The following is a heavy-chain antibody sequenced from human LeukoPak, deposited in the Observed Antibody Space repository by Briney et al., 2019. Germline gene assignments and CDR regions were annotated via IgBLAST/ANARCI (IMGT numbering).Heavy chain of an antibody. Sequence: GGSLRLSCAASGFTFDNYNMNWVRQAPGKGLEWVSSISSGTNYIFEADSVKGRFTVTKDTALNSLSLQMNSLRADDTAVYYCARSAGGNYFDYWDQGALVTVSS. J-gene: IGHJ4*02. D-gene: IGHD2-8*02. V-gene: IGHV3-21*01. CDR1: GFTFDNYN. CDR3: ARSAGGNYFDY. CDR2: ISSGTNYI.